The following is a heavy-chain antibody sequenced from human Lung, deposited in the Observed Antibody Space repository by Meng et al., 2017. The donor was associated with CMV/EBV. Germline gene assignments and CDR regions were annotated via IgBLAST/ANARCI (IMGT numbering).Heavy chain of an antibody. V-gene: IGHV4-39*01. D-gene: IGHD3-3*01. CDR1: GGSISSSSYY. CDR2: IYYSGST. J-gene: IGHJ4*02. Sequence: SETLSFXSTVPGGSISSSSYYWGSIRQPPGKGLEWIGGIYYSGSTYYNPSLKSRVTISVDTSKNQFSLKLSSVTAADSAVYYCARLTMFGGVRYWGQGTXVTVSS. CDR3: ARLTMFGGVRY.